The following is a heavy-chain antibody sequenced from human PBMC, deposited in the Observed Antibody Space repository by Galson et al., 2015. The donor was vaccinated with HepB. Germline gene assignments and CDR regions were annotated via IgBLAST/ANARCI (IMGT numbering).Heavy chain of an antibody. CDR2: INPSGGST. CDR3: ARVKSARPGIAATNYFDY. CDR1: GYTFTSYY. J-gene: IGHJ4*02. V-gene: IGHV1-46*03. Sequence: SVKVSCTASGYTFTSYYMHWVRQAPGQGLEWMGIINPSGGSTSYAQKFQGRVTMTRDTSTSTVYMELSSLRSEDTAVYYCARVKSARPGIAATNYFDYWGQGTLVTVSS. D-gene: IGHD6-25*01.